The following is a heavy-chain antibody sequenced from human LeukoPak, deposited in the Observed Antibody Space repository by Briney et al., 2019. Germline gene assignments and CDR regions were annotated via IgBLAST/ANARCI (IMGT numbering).Heavy chain of an antibody. CDR3: ARDLERTIVVGTIYYYYMDV. Sequence: SETLSLTCTVSGGSISSGNYYWNWIRQPAGKGLEWIGRIYSSGSTNYNPSLKSRVTISVDTSKNQFSLRLRSVTAADTAVYYCARDLERTIVVGTIYYYYMDVWGKGTTVTVSS. D-gene: IGHD2-2*01. J-gene: IGHJ6*03. CDR2: IYSSGST. V-gene: IGHV4-61*02. CDR1: GGSISSGNYY.